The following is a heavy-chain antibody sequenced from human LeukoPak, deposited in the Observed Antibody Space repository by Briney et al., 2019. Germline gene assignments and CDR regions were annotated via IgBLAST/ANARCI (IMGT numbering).Heavy chain of an antibody. Sequence: SETLSLTCTVSTGSISSQYWSWIRQPPGKGLEWVGYIYSSGITKYNPSPKSRVTISVDTSKKQFSLRLTSVTAADTAVYYCARDFFGILDYWGQGTVVTVSS. CDR1: TGSISSQY. V-gene: IGHV4-59*11. CDR3: ARDFFGILDY. J-gene: IGHJ4*02. D-gene: IGHD1-14*01. CDR2: IYSSGIT.